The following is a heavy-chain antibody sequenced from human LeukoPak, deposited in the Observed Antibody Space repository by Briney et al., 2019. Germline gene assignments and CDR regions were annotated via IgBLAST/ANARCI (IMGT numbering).Heavy chain of an antibody. Sequence: GGSLRLSCAASGFTVSSNYMSWVRQAPGKGLEWVSVIYSGGSTYYADSVKGRFTISRDNSKNTLYLQMNSLRAEDTAVYYCARDLIVGATTSWGQGTLVTVSS. V-gene: IGHV3-53*01. CDR1: GFTVSSNY. CDR2: IYSGGST. D-gene: IGHD1-26*01. J-gene: IGHJ5*02. CDR3: ARDLIVGATTS.